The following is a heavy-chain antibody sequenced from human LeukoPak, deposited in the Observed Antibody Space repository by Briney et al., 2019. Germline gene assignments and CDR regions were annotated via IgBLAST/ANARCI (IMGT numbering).Heavy chain of an antibody. CDR1: SGSFSGYY. CDR2: INHSGST. CDR3: ARETTSGYDYAYDY. V-gene: IGHV4-34*01. J-gene: IGHJ4*02. Sequence: PSETLSLTCAVYSGSFSGYYWSWIRQPPGKGLEWIGEINHSGSTNYNPSLKSRVTISVDTSKNQFSLKLSSVTAADTAVYYCARETTSGYDYAYDYWGRGTLVTVSS. D-gene: IGHD5-12*01.